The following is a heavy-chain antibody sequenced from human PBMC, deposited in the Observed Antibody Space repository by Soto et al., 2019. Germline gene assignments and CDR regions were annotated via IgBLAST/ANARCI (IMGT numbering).Heavy chain of an antibody. CDR3: AKSAQPTAVAGRYFDY. CDR1: GLTFSSYA. V-gene: IGHV3-23*01. D-gene: IGHD6-19*01. CDR2: ISGSGGYT. Sequence: EVQLLESGGGLVQPGGSLRLSCAASGLTFSSYAMSWVHQAPGKGLEWVSVISGSGGYTYYADSVKGRFTISRDNSKNTLYLQMNSLRADDTAVYYCAKSAQPTAVAGRYFDYWGQGTLVTVSS. J-gene: IGHJ4*02.